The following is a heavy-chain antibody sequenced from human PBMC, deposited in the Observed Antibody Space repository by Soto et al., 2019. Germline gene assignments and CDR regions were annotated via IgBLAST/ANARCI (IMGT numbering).Heavy chain of an antibody. CDR2: INPILGTP. V-gene: IGHV1-69*01. CDR3: ARGGVDVVATSAFDY. D-gene: IGHD5-12*01. Sequence: QVQLVQSGAEVKKPGSSVKVSCKASGATYSTSAISWVRQAPGQGLEWMGGINPILGTPDYAHKFQGRVTITADESTSTVDMELGSLRSEDTALYFCARGGVDVVATSAFDYWGQGTLVTVSS. CDR1: GATYSTSA. J-gene: IGHJ4*02.